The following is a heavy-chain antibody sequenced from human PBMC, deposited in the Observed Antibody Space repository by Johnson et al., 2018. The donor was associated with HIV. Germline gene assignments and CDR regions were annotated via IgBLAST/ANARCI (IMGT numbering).Heavy chain of an antibody. J-gene: IGHJ3*01. Sequence: VQLVESGGGVVRPGGSLRVSCAASGFTFDDYGMSWVRQAPGKGLEWVSGLSWNSGSIGYADSVKGRFTISRDNSKNTVYLQMNSLRNEDTSVYFCAKETYGPLDAFDVWGQGTMVTVSS. CDR2: LSWNSGSI. CDR1: GFTFDDYG. D-gene: IGHD3-10*01. V-gene: IGHV3-20*04. CDR3: AKETYGPLDAFDV.